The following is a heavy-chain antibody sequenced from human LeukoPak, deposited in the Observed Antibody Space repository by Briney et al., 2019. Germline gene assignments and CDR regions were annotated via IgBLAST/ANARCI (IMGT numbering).Heavy chain of an antibody. CDR1: GFTFSSYA. V-gene: IGHV3-23*01. Sequence: SGGSLRLSCAAAGFTFSSYAMSWVRQAAGKGLEWVSAIIGRGGSTYYADSVKGRFTISRDNSQNTLYLQMNSLRAEDTAVYYCAKDRDYYGSGSFGDYWGQGTLVTVSS. CDR3: AKDRDYYGSGSFGDY. CDR2: IIGRGGST. J-gene: IGHJ4*02. D-gene: IGHD3-10*01.